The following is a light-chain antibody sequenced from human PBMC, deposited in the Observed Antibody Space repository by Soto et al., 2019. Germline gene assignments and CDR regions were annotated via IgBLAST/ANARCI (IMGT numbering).Light chain of an antibody. CDR3: SSYTSSSPFV. J-gene: IGLJ1*01. Sequence: QSALTXPAPVSGSPGQSITISCTGTSSDVGGYNYVSWYQQHPAKAPKLMIYEVNNRPSGVSNRFSGSKSGNTASLTISGLQAEDEADYYCSSYTSSSPFVFGTGTKVTVL. CDR1: SSDVGGYNY. V-gene: IGLV2-14*01. CDR2: EVN.